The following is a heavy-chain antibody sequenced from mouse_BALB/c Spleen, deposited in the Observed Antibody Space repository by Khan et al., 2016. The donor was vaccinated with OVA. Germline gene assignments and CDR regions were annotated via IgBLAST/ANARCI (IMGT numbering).Heavy chain of an antibody. D-gene: IGHD1-2*01. V-gene: IGHV2-6-1*01. CDR3: ARQPDCHYSIMDC. Sequence: VQLQESGPGLAAPSQSLYITCTISGFPLPNYGIHWVRQPPGKGLEWLVGIWTDGTKTQNSAHKVRRTITMYNSQSQVFLKMNILQTDDAAIYICARQPDCHYSIMDCWGQGTSVTVSS. CDR1: GFPLPNYG. CDR2: IWTDGTK. J-gene: IGHJ4*01.